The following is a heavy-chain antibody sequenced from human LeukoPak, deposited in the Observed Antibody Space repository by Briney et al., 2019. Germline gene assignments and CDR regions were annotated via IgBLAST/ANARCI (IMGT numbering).Heavy chain of an antibody. J-gene: IGHJ4*02. Sequence: GGSLRLSCAASGFTFSSYWMSWVRQAPGKGLEWVANIKQDGSEKYYVDSVKGRFTISRDNAKNSLYLQMNSLRAEDTAVYYCAREPSGIYSELDYWGQGTLVTVSS. D-gene: IGHD1-26*01. CDR2: IKQDGSEK. CDR3: AREPSGIYSELDY. CDR1: GFTFSSYW. V-gene: IGHV3-7*01.